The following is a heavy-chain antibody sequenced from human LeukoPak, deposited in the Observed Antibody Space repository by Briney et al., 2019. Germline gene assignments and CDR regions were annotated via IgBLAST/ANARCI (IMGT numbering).Heavy chain of an antibody. CDR1: GYTFTSYA. Sequence: GASVKVSCKASGYTFTSYAMHWVRQAPGQRLEWMGWINAGNGNTKYSQKFQGRVTITRDTSASTAYMELSSLRSEDMAVYYCARDRTGTTQGWFDYWGQGTLVTVSS. J-gene: IGHJ4*02. V-gene: IGHV1-3*01. CDR2: INAGNGNT. CDR3: ARDRTGTTQGWFDY. D-gene: IGHD1-7*01.